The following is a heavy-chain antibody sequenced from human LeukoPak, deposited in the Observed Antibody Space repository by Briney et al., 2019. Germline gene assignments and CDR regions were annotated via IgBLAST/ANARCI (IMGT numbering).Heavy chain of an antibody. CDR2: ISQNGDS. CDR1: GGSLSFYY. V-gene: IGHV4-34*01. J-gene: IGHJ6*03. CDR3: ARGHIVGATAVTYYYYMDV. D-gene: IGHD1-26*01. Sequence: PSETLSLTCGVSGGSLSFYYWSWIRQSPGKGLEWIAEISQNGDSNYNMSLKSRVTISLDKSKNQVSLKLNSVTAADTAVYYCARGHIVGATAVTYYYYMDVWGKGTTVTVSS.